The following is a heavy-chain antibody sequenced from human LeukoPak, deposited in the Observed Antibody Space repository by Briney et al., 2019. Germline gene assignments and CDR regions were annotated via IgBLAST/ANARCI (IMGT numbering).Heavy chain of an antibody. Sequence: PGGSLRLSCAASGSTFDDYAMHWVRQAPGKGLEWVSLISGDGGSTYYADSVKGRFTISRDNSKNSLYLQMNSPRTEDTALYYCANTRVHYFDYWGQGTLVTVSS. D-gene: IGHD2-2*01. CDR2: ISGDGGST. J-gene: IGHJ4*02. CDR1: GSTFDDYA. CDR3: ANTRVHYFDY. V-gene: IGHV3-43*02.